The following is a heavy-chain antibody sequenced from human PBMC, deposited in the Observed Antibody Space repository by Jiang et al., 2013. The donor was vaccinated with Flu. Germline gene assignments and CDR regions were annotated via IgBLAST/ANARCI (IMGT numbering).Heavy chain of an antibody. V-gene: IGHV4-34*01. CDR2: INHSGST. CDR3: ARAFGMIVVVIRSSPGAFDI. Sequence: LLKPSETLSLTCAVYGGSFSGYYWSWIRQPPGKGLEWIGEINHSGSTNYNPSLKSRVTISVDTSKNQFSLKLSSVTAADTAVYYCARAFGMIVVVIRSSPGAFDIWGQGTMVTVSS. D-gene: IGHD3-22*01. CDR1: GGSFSGYY. J-gene: IGHJ3*02.